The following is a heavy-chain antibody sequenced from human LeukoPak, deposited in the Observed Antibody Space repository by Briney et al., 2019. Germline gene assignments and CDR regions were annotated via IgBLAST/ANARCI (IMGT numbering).Heavy chain of an antibody. D-gene: IGHD2-15*01. J-gene: IGHJ6*03. CDR2: INPSADST. CDR1: GYTFTTYH. CDR3: ARDPIVVIGDISYYYYYMDV. V-gene: IGHV1-46*01. Sequence: GASVTVSFKASGYTFTTYHIHWVRQAPGQGLEWMGIINPSADSTIYAQKFQGRLTMTRDTSTSTVYMELSSLRSEDTAVYYCARDPIVVIGDISYYYYYMDVWGKGTTVTVSS.